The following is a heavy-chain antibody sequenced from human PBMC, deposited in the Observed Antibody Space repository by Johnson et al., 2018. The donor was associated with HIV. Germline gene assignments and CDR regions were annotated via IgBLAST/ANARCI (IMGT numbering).Heavy chain of an antibody. CDR1: GFTFDDYA. J-gene: IGHJ3*02. V-gene: IGHV3-43D*03. CDR2: ISWDGGST. D-gene: IGHD6-19*01. Sequence: VQLVESGGVVVQPGGSLRLSCAASGFTFDDYAMHWVRQPPGKGLEWVSLISWDGGSTYYGDSVKGRFTISRDNAKNSLYLQMNSLRAEDTALYYCARRGGSGWSAFDIWGQGTIVTVSS. CDR3: ARRGGSGWSAFDI.